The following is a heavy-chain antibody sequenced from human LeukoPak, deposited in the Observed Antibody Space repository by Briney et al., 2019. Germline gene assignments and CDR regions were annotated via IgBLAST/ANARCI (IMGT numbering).Heavy chain of an antibody. CDR3: ARLPCISPSCSRRWAFDY. V-gene: IGHV4-59*08. Sequence: SSETLSLTCAVYGGSFSGYYWSWIRQPPGKGLEWIGYIYYSGSTNYNPSLKSQVNMSVDTPKNQFSLRLTSVTAADTAVYYCARLPCISPSCSRRWAFDYWGQGTLVTVSS. D-gene: IGHD2-2*01. J-gene: IGHJ4*02. CDR1: GGSFSGYY. CDR2: IYYSGST.